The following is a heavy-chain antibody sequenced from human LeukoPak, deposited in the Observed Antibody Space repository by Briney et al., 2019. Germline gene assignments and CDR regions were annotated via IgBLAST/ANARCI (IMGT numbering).Heavy chain of an antibody. J-gene: IGHJ4*02. CDR1: GYTFTGYG. CDR3: ARVGGYYDSSGYHEDDY. D-gene: IGHD3-22*01. Sequence: ASVKVSCKASGYTFTGYGISWVRQAPGQGLEWMGWISAYNGNTNYAQKLQGRVTMTTDTSTSTAYMELRSLRSDDTAVYYCARVGGYYDSSGYHEDDYWGQGTLVTVSS. CDR2: ISAYNGNT. V-gene: IGHV1-18*01.